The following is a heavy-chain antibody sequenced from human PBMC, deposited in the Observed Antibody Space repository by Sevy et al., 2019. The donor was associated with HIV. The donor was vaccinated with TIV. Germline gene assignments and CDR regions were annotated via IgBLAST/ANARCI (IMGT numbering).Heavy chain of an antibody. J-gene: IGHJ4*02. CDR3: VKGPAQYRSDPGDY. D-gene: IGHD6-19*01. Sequence: GGSLRLSCSASGFTFSSYAMHWVRQAPGKGLECVSAISSNGGSTYYADSVKGSVTISRDNFKNTLYLQMSRLRAEDAAVYYCVKGPAQYRSDPGDYWGQGTLVTVSS. CDR1: GFTFSSYA. V-gene: IGHV3-64D*06. CDR2: ISSNGGST.